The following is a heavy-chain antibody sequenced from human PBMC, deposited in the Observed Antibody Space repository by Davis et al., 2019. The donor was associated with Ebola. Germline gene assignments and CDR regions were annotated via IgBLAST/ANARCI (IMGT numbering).Heavy chain of an antibody. V-gene: IGHV4-4*07. J-gene: IGHJ5*02. D-gene: IGHD1-26*01. CDR2: IYTSGTT. Sequence: MPSETLSLTCTVSGDSSTPYHCPCVSRSAGKGLEWIGHIYTSGTTTYNPSLKSRVTMSIDTSKNQFYLELASVTAADTAVYFCARYSGTFGWLDPWGQRTLVSVSS. CDR3: ARYSGTFGWLDP. CDR1: GDSSTPYH.